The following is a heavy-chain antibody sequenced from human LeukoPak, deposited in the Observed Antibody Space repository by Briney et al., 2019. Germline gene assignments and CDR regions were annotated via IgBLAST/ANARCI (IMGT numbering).Heavy chain of an antibody. J-gene: IGHJ4*02. CDR2: ISGSGGST. V-gene: IGHV3-23*01. CDR3: AKDGDIVVVVAAWYYFDY. CDR1: GFTFSSYA. Sequence: GGSLRLSCAASGFTFSSYAMSWVRRAPGKGLEWFSSISGSGGSTYYADSVKGRFTISRDNSKNTLYLQMNSLRAEDTAVYYCAKDGDIVVVVAAWYYFDYWGQGTLVTVSS. D-gene: IGHD2-15*01.